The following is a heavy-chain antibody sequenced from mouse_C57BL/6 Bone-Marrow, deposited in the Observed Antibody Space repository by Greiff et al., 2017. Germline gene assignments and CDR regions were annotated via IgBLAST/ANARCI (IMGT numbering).Heavy chain of an antibody. J-gene: IGHJ3*01. CDR2: ISDGGSYT. V-gene: IGHV5-4*01. CDR3: ARAYDGYYVGFAY. Sequence: EVQLVESGGGLVKPGGSLKLSCAASGFTFSSYAMSWVRQTPEKRLEWVATISDGGSYTYYPDNVKGRFTISRDNAKNNLYLQMSHLKSEDTAMYYCARAYDGYYVGFAYWGQGTLVTVSA. CDR1: GFTFSSYA. D-gene: IGHD2-3*01.